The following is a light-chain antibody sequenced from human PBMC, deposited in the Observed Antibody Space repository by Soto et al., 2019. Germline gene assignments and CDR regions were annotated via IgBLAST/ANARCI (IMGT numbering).Light chain of an antibody. Sequence: EIVMTQSPATLSVSPGERATLSCRASQSVSSNLAWYQQKHGQAPRLLIYGASTRATGIPARFSGSGSGTELTVTISSLQSEDFAVYYCQQYNNWQQTVGQGTKVDIK. CDR3: QQYNNWQQT. CDR1: QSVSSN. V-gene: IGKV3-15*01. CDR2: GAS. J-gene: IGKJ1*01.